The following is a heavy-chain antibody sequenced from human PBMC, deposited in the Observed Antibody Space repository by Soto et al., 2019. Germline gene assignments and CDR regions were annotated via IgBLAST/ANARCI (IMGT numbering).Heavy chain of an antibody. J-gene: IGHJ5*02. D-gene: IGHD4-17*01. CDR3: ATQQDYGDYVSWFDP. V-gene: IGHV1-24*01. CDR1: GYTLTELS. Sequence: ASVKVSCKVSGYTLTELSMHWVRQATGKGLEWMGGFDPEDGETIYAQKFQGRVTMTEDTSTDTAYMELSSLRSEDTAVYYCATQQDYGDYVSWFDPWGQGTLVTVSS. CDR2: FDPEDGET.